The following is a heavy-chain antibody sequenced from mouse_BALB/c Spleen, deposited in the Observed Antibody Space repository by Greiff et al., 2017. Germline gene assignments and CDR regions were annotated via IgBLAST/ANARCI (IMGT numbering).Heavy chain of an antibody. CDR3: ARAYGSSPRYFDV. CDR1: GFTFSSFG. Sequence: EVQGVESGGGLVQPGGSRKLSCAASGFTFSSFGMHWVRQAPEKGLEWVAYISSGSSTIYYADTVKGRFTISRDNPKNTLFLQMTSLRSEDTAMYYCARAYGSSPRYFDVWGAGTTVTVSS. CDR2: ISSGSSTI. J-gene: IGHJ1*01. D-gene: IGHD1-1*01. V-gene: IGHV5-17*02.